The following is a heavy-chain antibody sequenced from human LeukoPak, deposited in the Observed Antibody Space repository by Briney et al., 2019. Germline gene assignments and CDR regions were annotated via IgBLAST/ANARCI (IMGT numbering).Heavy chain of an antibody. CDR2: IYYSGST. CDR3: ARGYSNIDY. V-gene: IGHV4-39*07. D-gene: IGHD4-11*01. Sequence: SETLSLTCTVSGGSISGSSYYWGWIRQPPGKGLEWIGSIYYSGSTNYNPSLKSRVTISVDTSKNQFSLKLSSVTAADTAVYYCARGYSNIDYWGQGTLVTVSS. CDR1: GGSISGSSYY. J-gene: IGHJ4*02.